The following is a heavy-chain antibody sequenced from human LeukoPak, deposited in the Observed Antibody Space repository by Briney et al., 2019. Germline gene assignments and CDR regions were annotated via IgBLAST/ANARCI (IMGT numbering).Heavy chain of an antibody. D-gene: IGHD6-19*01. Sequence: PSETLSLTCTVSGGSVSSYYWSWIRQPPGKGLEWIGYIYFSGSTNYNPSLKSRVTILVETSKNQSSLKLNSVTAADTAVYYCARAPGSGWYAFDSWGQGTLVTVSS. J-gene: IGHJ4*02. CDR1: GGSVSSYY. CDR3: ARAPGSGWYAFDS. V-gene: IGHV4-59*02. CDR2: IYFSGST.